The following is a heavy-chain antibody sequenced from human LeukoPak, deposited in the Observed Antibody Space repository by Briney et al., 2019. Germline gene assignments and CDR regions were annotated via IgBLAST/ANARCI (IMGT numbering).Heavy chain of an antibody. V-gene: IGHV4-61*02. Sequence: SQTLSLTCTVSGGSISSGSYYWSWIRQPAGKGLEWIGRIYTSGSTNYNPSLKSRVTISVDTSKNQFSLKLSSVTAADTAVYYCARVSSRDGYNPGDRYFDLWGRGTLVTVSS. CDR3: ARVSSRDGYNPGDRYFDL. J-gene: IGHJ2*01. CDR2: IYTSGST. D-gene: IGHD5-24*01. CDR1: GGSISSGSYY.